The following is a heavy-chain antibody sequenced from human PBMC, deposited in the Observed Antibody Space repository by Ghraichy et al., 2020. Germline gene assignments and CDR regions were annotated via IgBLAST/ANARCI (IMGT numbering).Heavy chain of an antibody. J-gene: IGHJ6*02. CDR2: IDWDDDK. D-gene: IGHD3-9*01. Sequence: SGPTLVKPTQTLTLTCTFSGFSLSTSGMCVSWIRQPPGKALEWLARIDWDDDKYYSTSLKTRLTISKDTSKNQVVLTMTNMDPVDTATYYCARTPRRGILTGYQPLGGDDYYYYYGMDVWGQGTTVTVSS. CDR3: ARTPRRGILTGYQPLGGDDYYYYYGMDV. CDR1: GFSLSTSGMC. V-gene: IGHV2-70*11.